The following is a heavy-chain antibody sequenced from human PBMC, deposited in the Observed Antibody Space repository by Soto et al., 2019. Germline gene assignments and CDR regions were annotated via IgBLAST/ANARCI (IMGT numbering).Heavy chain of an antibody. V-gene: IGHV4-31*03. J-gene: IGHJ6*02. D-gene: IGHD5-18*01. CDR3: ARDRIQRWSTYYYYYYGMDV. Sequence: SETLSLTCTVSGGSISRGGYYWSWIRQHPGKGLEWIGYIYYSGSTYYNPSLKSRVTISVDTSKNQFSLKLSSVTAADTAVYYCARDRIQRWSTYYYYYYGMDVWGQGTTVTVSS. CDR1: GGSISRGGYY. CDR2: IYYSGST.